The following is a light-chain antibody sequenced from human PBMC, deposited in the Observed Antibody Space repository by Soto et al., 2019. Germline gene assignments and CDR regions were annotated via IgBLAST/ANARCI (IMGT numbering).Light chain of an antibody. CDR3: QSYDSSLSGVV. Sequence: LTQPPSVSGAPGQRVTIYCTGSSSNIGAGYDVHWYQQLPGTAPKLLIYGNSNRPSGVPDRFSGSKSGTSASLAITGLQAEDEADYYCQSYDSSLSGVVFGGGTKLTVL. V-gene: IGLV1-40*01. CDR2: GNS. CDR1: SSNIGAGYD. J-gene: IGLJ2*01.